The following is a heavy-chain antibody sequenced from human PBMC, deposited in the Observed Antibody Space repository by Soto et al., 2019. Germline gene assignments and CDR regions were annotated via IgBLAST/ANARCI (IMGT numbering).Heavy chain of an antibody. D-gene: IGHD4-17*01. CDR1: GFTFSSYA. V-gene: IGHV3-30-3*01. CDR3: ARVPPMATTGRRGHWFDP. J-gene: IGHJ5*02. Sequence: SGFTFSSYAMHWVRQAPGKGLEWVAVISYDGSNKYYADSVKGRFTISRDNSKNTLYLQMNSLRAEDTAVYYCARVPPMATTGRRGHWFDPWGQGTLVTVSS. CDR2: ISYDGSNK.